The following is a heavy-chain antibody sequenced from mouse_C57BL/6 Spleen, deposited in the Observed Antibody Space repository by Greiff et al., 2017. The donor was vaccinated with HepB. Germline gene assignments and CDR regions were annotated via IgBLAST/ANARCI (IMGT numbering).Heavy chain of an antibody. CDR1: GYSFTGYF. Sequence: VQLKESGPELVKPGDSVKISCKASGYSFTGYFMNWVMQSHGKSLEWIGRINPYNGDTFYNQKFKGKATLTVDKSSSTAHMELRSLTSEDSAVYYCARVSSGYSAYWGQGTLVTVSA. V-gene: IGHV1-20*01. CDR2: INPYNGDT. J-gene: IGHJ3*01. D-gene: IGHD3-2*02. CDR3: ARVSSGYSAY.